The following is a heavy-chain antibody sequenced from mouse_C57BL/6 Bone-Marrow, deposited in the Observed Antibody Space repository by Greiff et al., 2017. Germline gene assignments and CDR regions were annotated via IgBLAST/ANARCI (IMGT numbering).Heavy chain of an antibody. Sequence: EVQLQQSGPELVKPGASVKMSCKASGYTFTDYNMHWVKQSHGKSLEWIGYINPNNGGTSYNQKFKGKATLTVNKSSSTAYMELRSLTSEESAVYYCARGGYYSSSPYAMDYWGQGTSVTVSS. J-gene: IGHJ4*01. CDR2: INPNNGGT. V-gene: IGHV1-22*01. CDR3: ARGGYYSSSPYAMDY. D-gene: IGHD1-1*01. CDR1: GYTFTDYN.